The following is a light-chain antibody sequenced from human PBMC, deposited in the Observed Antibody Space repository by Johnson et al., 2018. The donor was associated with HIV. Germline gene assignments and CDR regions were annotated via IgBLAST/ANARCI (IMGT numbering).Light chain of an antibody. CDR2: DNN. CDR1: SSNIGNNY. V-gene: IGLV1-51*01. CDR3: GTWDSSLSAGV. J-gene: IGLJ1*01. Sequence: QSVLTQPPSVSAAPGQKVTISCSGSSSNIGNNYVSWYQQVPGTAPKLLIYDNNKRPAGIPDRFSGSKSGPSATLGITGLQTGDEADYYCGTWDSSLSAGVFGTGTKVTVL.